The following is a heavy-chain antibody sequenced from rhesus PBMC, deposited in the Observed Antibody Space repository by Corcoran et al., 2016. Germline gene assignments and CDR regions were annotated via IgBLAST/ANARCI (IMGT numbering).Heavy chain of an antibody. CDR3: ARHDGSSYYWYFDI. D-gene: IGHD4-29*01. J-gene: IGHJ2*01. V-gene: IGHV4-160*01. Sequence: QVQLQQWGEGLVKPSETLAPTCAGYGGPGIGYWWGWIRQPPGKGLEWIGRIRSGGSTNYNPSLKSRVTISIDTSKNQFSLKLSSVTAADTAVYYCARHDGSSYYWYFDIWGPGTPITISS. CDR1: GGPGIGYW. CDR2: IRSGGST.